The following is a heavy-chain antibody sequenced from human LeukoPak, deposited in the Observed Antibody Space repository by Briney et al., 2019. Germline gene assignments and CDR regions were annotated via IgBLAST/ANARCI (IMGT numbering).Heavy chain of an antibody. J-gene: IGHJ5*02. CDR2: ISYDGSNK. CDR3: AKYRYGSGNGGS. CDR1: GFTFSSYA. V-gene: IGHV3-30-3*02. Sequence: GGSLRLSCAASGFTFSSYAMHWVRQAPGKGLEWVAVISYDGSNKYYADSVKGRFTISRDNSKNTLHLQMNSLRAEDTAVYYCAKYRYGSGNGGSWGQGTLVTVSS. D-gene: IGHD3-10*01.